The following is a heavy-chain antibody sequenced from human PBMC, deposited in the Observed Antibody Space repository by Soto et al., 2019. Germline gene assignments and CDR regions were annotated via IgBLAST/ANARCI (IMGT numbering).Heavy chain of an antibody. J-gene: IGHJ4*02. Sequence: PSETMSLTCTVSSASTSSDNYWSWIRQPPGKGLEWIGHIYYSGNTDYNPSLKSRLAISIDTSKNQFSLKLSSVTAADTAVYFCAREGGESSDGLYYFDSWGQGSLVTVSS. V-gene: IGHV4-30-4*01. D-gene: IGHD3-16*01. CDR1: SASTSSDNY. CDR2: IYYSGNT. CDR3: AREGGESSDGLYYFDS.